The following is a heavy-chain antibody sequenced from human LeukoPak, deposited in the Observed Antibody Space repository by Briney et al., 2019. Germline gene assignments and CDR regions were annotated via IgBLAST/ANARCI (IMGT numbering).Heavy chain of an antibody. CDR3: ARRREASFTYWYFDL. CDR1: GDSFSGYY. D-gene: IGHD1-26*01. CDR2: INYSGST. V-gene: IGHV4-34*01. J-gene: IGHJ2*01. Sequence: SETLSLTCAVYGDSFSGYYWSRIRQSPEKGLEWIGEINYSGSTNYNPSLRSRVTISEATSKNQFSLKLTSVTAADTAVYYCARRREASFTYWYFDLWGRGTQVTVSS.